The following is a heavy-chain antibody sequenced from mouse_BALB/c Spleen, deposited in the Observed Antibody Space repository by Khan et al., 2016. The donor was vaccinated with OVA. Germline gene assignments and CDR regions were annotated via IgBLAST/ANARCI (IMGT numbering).Heavy chain of an antibody. Sequence: QVQLKQSGAELAKPGASVKMSCKASGYTFTTYWVHWVKQRPGQGLEWIGYFNPTSGYTDYNEKFKDRATLTADKSSSPAYMQLSSLTSEDSAVYYCTRDRIDYWGQGTTLTVSS. CDR3: TRDRIDY. V-gene: IGHV1-7*01. CDR2: FNPTSGYT. J-gene: IGHJ2*01. CDR1: GYTFTTYW.